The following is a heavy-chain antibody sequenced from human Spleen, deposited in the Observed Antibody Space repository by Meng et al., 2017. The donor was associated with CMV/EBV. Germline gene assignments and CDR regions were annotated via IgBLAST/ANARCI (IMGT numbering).Heavy chain of an antibody. D-gene: IGHD2-21*02. Sequence: SETLSLTCTVSGDSISSKNYYWAWIRQPPGKGLEWIGSFYYGGGTYFNPSLKSRVTISVDTSKNQFPLNPKSVAAADTAVYYCAREFVTYCGGDCYPSWGQGTLVTVSS. CDR3: AREFVTYCGGDCYPS. J-gene: IGHJ4*02. CDR2: FYYGGGT. CDR1: GDSISSKNYY. V-gene: IGHV4-39*06.